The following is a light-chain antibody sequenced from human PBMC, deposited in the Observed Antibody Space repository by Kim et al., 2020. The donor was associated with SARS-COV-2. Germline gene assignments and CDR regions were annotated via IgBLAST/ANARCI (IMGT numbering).Light chain of an antibody. V-gene: IGLV3-21*01. CDR1: NIGTKS. CDR2: YDN. J-gene: IGLJ3*02. Sequence: SYELTQPPSVSVAPGQTATITCGEDNIGTKSVHWYQQKPGQAPLLVISYDNDRSSGIPERFSGSNSGDTATLAINRVEPGDEGDYYCQVWDTTSDWVFGGGTQLTVL. CDR3: QVWDTTSDWV.